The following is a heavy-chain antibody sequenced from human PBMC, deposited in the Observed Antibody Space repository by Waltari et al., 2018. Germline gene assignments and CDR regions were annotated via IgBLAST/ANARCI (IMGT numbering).Heavy chain of an antibody. J-gene: IGHJ4*02. CDR1: GGSIRRGDYY. CDR2: IYYSGST. Sequence: QVQLQESGPGLVKPSQTLSLPCTVSGGSIRRGDYYWSWIRQPPGKDLEWIGYIYYSGSTYYNPSLKSRVTISVDTSKNQFSLKLSSVTAADTAVYYCARAPPFVYFDYWGQGTLVTVSS. CDR3: ARAPPFVYFDY. V-gene: IGHV4-30-4*08.